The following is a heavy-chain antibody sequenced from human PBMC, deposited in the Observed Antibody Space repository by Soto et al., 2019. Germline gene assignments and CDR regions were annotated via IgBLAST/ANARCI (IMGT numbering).Heavy chain of an antibody. CDR2: IYWDDDK. V-gene: IGHV2-5*02. D-gene: IGHD5-12*01. J-gene: IGHJ2*01. CDR3: AQLIRDGYPYWYFDL. CDR1: GFSLSTSGVG. Sequence: QIALKESGPTLVKPTQTLTMTCTFSGFSLSTSGVGVGWIRQPPGKALQWLAFIYWDDDKRYSPSLKSRLTITKDTSKTQVVLTMTNMHPVDTATYSCAQLIRDGYPYWYFDLWGRGTLVTFSS.